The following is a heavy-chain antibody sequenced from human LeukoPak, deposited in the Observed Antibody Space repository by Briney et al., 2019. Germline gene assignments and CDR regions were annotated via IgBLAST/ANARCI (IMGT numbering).Heavy chain of an antibody. V-gene: IGHV3-23*01. CDR3: TKNLRTVAGQFYFDY. J-gene: IGHJ4*02. CDR2: ISPSGTNT. Sequence: GGSLRLSCAASEFTFNTCAMSWVRQAPGRGLEWVPTISPSGTNTYYADSVEGRFTISRDNSKSTLYLQMNSLRTEDTAVYYCTKNLRTVAGQFYFDYWGQGTLVTVSS. D-gene: IGHD6-13*01. CDR1: EFTFNTCA.